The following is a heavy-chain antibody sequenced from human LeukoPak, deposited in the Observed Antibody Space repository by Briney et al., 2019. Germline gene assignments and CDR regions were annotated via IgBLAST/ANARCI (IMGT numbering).Heavy chain of an antibody. V-gene: IGHV3-74*01. Sequence: GGSLRLSCAASGFTFSSYWMHWVRQAPGKGLVWVSRINSDGSSTSYADSVKGRFTISRDNAKNTLHLQMDSLTVEDTAVYYCAVSNWMDPWGQGTLVTVPS. CDR3: AVSNWMDP. CDR2: INSDGSST. CDR1: GFTFSSYW. J-gene: IGHJ5*02.